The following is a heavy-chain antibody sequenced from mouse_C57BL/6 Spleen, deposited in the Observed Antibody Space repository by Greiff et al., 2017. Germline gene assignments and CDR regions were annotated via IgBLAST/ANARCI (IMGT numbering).Heavy chain of an antibody. V-gene: IGHV1-9*01. CDR1: GYTFTGYW. Sequence: VHLVESGAELMKPGASVKLSCKATGYTFTGYWIEWVKQRPGHGLEWIGENLPGSGSTNYNEKFKGKATFPADTSSNTAYMQLSSLTTEDSAIYYCARSRDSGNYDWYFDVWGTGTTVTVSS. J-gene: IGHJ1*03. CDR2: NLPGSGST. CDR3: ARSRDSGNYDWYFDV. D-gene: IGHD2-1*01.